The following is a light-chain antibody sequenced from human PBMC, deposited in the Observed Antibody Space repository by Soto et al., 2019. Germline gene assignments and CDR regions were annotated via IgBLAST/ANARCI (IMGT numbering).Light chain of an antibody. J-gene: IGKJ1*01. V-gene: IGKV3-15*01. CDR3: QQYYDWPT. Sequence: ESVLTQSPGTLSLSPGERVTLSCRASQRITTVAWYQQKPGQAPRLLIYGLSIRAPGVPARFSVSGSGTEFTLTISSLQSEDFAVYFCQQYYDWPTFGQGTKVDIK. CDR1: QRITT. CDR2: GLS.